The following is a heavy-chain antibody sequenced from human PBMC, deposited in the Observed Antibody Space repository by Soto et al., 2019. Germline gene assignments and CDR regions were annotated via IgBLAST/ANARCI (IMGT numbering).Heavy chain of an antibody. CDR2: IFYLGSS. CDR3: ARHSLALRKNNWFDP. V-gene: IGHV4-59*04. CDR1: GGSISSYY. Sequence: SETLSLTCTVSGGSISSYYWSWIRQPPGKGLEWIGSIFYLGSSYYSPSLKSRVTMSVDTSKNQFSLRLRSVTAADTALYFCARHSLALRKNNWFDPWGQGIMVTVSS. J-gene: IGHJ5*02. D-gene: IGHD3-3*02.